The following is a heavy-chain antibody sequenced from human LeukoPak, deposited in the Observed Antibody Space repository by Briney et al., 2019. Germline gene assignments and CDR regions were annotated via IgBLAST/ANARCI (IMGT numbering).Heavy chain of an antibody. CDR1: GGSISSGGYS. V-gene: IGHV4-30-2*01. J-gene: IGHJ4*02. D-gene: IGHD2-15*01. Sequence: SETLSLTCAVSGGSISSGGYSWSWIRQPPGKGLEWIGYIYHSGSTHYNPSLKSRVTISVDRSKNQFSLKLSSVTAADTAVYYCARVRGYANFDYWGQGTLVTVSS. CDR3: ARVRGYANFDY. CDR2: IYHSGST.